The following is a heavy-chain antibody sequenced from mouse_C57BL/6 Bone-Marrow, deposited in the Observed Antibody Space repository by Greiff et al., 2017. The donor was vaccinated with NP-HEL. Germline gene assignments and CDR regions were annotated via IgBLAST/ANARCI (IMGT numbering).Heavy chain of an antibody. CDR2: IYPGSGST. V-gene: IGHV1-55*01. D-gene: IGHD2-5*01. CDR1: GYTFTSYW. J-gene: IGHJ4*01. CDR3: ARGAYSNYDAMDY. Sequence: QVQLQQSGAELVKPGASVKMSCKASGYTFTSYWITWVKQRPGQGLEWIGDIYPGSGSTNYNAKFKSKATLTVDTSSSTAYMQLSSLTSEDSAVYYCARGAYSNYDAMDYWGQGTSVTVSS.